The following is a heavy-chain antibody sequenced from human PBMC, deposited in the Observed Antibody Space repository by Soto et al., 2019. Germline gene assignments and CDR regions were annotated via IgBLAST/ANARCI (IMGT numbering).Heavy chain of an antibody. CDR3: ARDRQFREVDY. J-gene: IGHJ4*02. V-gene: IGHV3-33*01. CDR1: GFTFSSYG. Sequence: GGSLRLSCAASGFTFSSYGMHWVRQAPGKGLEWVAVIWYDGSNKYYAESVKGRFTISRDNSKNTLYLQMNSLRAEDTAVYYCARDRQFREVDYWGQGTLVTVSS. CDR2: IWYDGSNK.